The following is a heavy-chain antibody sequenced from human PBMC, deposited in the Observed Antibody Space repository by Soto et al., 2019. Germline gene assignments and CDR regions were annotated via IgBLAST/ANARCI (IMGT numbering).Heavy chain of an antibody. D-gene: IGHD3-16*01. Sequence: PSETLSLTCSVSGGSISGDYYWSWIRQSPEKGLEWIGYIYYSGSSYPNPALQSRLSMSLDTSKNQFSLKLRSVTAADTAVYYCAWVGGRWPGYFDSWGQGALVTVSS. J-gene: IGHJ4*02. CDR3: AWVGGRWPGYFDS. CDR1: GGSISGDYY. CDR2: IYYSGSS. V-gene: IGHV4-30-4*08.